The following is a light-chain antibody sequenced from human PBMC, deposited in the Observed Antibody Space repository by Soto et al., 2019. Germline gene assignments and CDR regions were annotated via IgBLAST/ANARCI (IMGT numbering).Light chain of an antibody. Sequence: DIQMTQSPSTLSASVGDRVTITCRASQSISDSLAWYQQKPGKAPKLLIYEPSSLKSGLPSRFSGRRSGTEYTLTISSLQPDDFATDYCQQYNGYWTFGQGTKVEIK. CDR1: QSISDS. CDR3: QQYNGYWT. CDR2: EPS. V-gene: IGKV1-5*03. J-gene: IGKJ1*01.